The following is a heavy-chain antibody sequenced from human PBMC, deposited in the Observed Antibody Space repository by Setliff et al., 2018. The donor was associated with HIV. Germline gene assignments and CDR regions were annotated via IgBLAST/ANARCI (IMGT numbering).Heavy chain of an antibody. CDR1: GGSISSSSYY. D-gene: IGHD3-10*01. V-gene: IGHV4-39*07. CDR3: ARVITMVWTTFDP. Sequence: SETLSLTCTVSGGSISSSSYYWGWIRQPPGKGLEWIGKIYHSGGTNYNPSLKSRVTISLDKSKNHFSLELRSVTAADTAVYYCARVITMVWTTFDPWGQGTLVTVSS. J-gene: IGHJ5*02. CDR2: IYHSGGT.